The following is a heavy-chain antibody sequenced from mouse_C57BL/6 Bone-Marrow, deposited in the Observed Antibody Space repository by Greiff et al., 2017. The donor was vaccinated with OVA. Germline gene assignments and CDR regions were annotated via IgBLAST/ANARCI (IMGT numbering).Heavy chain of an antibody. J-gene: IGHJ2*01. CDR2: IDPSDSDT. Sequence: QVQLQQPGAELVRPGSSVKLSCKASGYTFTSYWMHWVKQRPIQGLEWIGNIDPSDSDTHYNQKFKDKATLTVDKSSSTAYMQLSSLTSEDSAVDDCARGAGEGPRFDYGGQGTTLTVSS. D-gene: IGHD2-13*01. CDR1: GYTFTSYW. V-gene: IGHV1-52*01. CDR3: ARGAGEGPRFDY.